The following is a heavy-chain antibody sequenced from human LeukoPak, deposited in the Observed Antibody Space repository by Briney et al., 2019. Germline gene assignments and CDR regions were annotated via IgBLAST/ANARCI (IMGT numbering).Heavy chain of an antibody. CDR3: AKDRRYYYDSSGSYYFDY. J-gene: IGHJ4*02. Sequence: PGGSLRLSCAASGFTFSNYAMSWVRQAPGKGLEWVSAISGSGGSTYYADSVKGRFTISRDNSKNTLYLQMNSLRAEDTAVYYCAKDRRYYYDSSGSYYFDYWGQGTLVTVSS. CDR1: GFTFSNYA. V-gene: IGHV3-23*01. D-gene: IGHD3-22*01. CDR2: ISGSGGST.